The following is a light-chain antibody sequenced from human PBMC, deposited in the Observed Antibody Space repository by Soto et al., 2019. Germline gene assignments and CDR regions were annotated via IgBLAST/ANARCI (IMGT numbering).Light chain of an antibody. Sequence: QSVLTQPPSVSGAPGQRVTMSCTGSSSNIGAGYDVHWYQQLPGTAPKLLIYGNTNRPSGVPDRFSGSKSGASAPLAITGLQAEDEADYYCQAYDSSLNGFYVFGTGTKLTVL. CDR2: GNT. V-gene: IGLV1-40*01. J-gene: IGLJ1*01. CDR3: QAYDSSLNGFYV. CDR1: SSNIGAGYD.